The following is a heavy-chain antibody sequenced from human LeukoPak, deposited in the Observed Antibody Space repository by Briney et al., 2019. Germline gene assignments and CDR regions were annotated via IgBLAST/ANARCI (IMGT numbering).Heavy chain of an antibody. J-gene: IGHJ4*02. CDR3: ARSGAYYDDSYFDY. CDR2: ISAYNGNT. CDR1: GYTFTSYG. D-gene: IGHD3-22*01. V-gene: IGHV1-18*01. Sequence: EASVKVSCKASGYTFTSYGISWVRQAPGQGLEWMGWISAYNGNTNYAQKLQGRVTMTTDTSTSIAYMELRSLRSDDTAVYYCARSGAYYDDSYFDYWGQGTLVTVSS.